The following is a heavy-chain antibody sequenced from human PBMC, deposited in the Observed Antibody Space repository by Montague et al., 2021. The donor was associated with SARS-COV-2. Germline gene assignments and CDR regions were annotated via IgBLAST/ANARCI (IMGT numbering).Heavy chain of an antibody. CDR3: AKDRALLPYSLHCSSTSCYESAGYYYYGMDV. Sequence: SLRLSCAASGFTFDDYAMHWVRQAPGKGLEWVSGISWNSGSIGXXXSXXXRFXISRDNAKNSLYLQMNSLRAEDTALYYCAKDRALLPYSLHCSSTSCYESAGYYYYGMDVWGQGTTVTVSS. D-gene: IGHD2-2*01. CDR1: GFTFDDYA. CDR2: ISWNSGSI. J-gene: IGHJ6*02. V-gene: IGHV3-9*01.